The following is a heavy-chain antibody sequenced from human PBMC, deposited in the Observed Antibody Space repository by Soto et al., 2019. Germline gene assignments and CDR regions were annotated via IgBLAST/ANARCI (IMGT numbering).Heavy chain of an antibody. CDR1: GYTFTDYY. J-gene: IGHJ4*02. CDR2: INPNSGGT. D-gene: IGHD3-10*01. V-gene: IGHV1-2*04. CDR3: ARDWGHYYGSGSFPSPHPSDI. Sequence: QVQLVQSGAEVKKPGASVKVSCKASGYTFTDYYLHWVRQAPGQGLEWMGWINPNSGGTHYAQKFQGWVTMTRDTSLTTAYMELNRLTSDDTAVYYCARDWGHYYGSGSFPSPHPSDIWGQGTLVTVSS.